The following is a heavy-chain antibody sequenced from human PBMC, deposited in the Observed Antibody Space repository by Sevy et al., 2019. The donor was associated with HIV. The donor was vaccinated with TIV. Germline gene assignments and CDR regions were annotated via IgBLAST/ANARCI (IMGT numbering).Heavy chain of an antibody. CDR2: IYPGDSDT. J-gene: IGHJ4*02. Sequence: GEALKISCKGSGYSFTSYWIGWVRQMPGKGLEWMGIIYPGDSDTRYSPSFQGQVTISADKSISTAYLQWSSLKASDTAMYYCARGPYYVSGNYYNRYFDYWGQGTLVTVSS. D-gene: IGHD3-10*01. V-gene: IGHV5-51*01. CDR1: GYSFTSYW. CDR3: ARGPYYVSGNYYNRYFDY.